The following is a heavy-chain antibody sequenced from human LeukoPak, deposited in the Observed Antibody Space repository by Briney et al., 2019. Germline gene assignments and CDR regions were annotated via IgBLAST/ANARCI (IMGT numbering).Heavy chain of an antibody. CDR3: ASDSGSYYYSG. V-gene: IGHV3-23*01. Sequence: GGSLRLSCAASGFTFSSYAMSWVRQAPGKGLEWVSAISGSGGSTYYADSVKGRFTISRDNSKNTLYLQMNSLRSEDTAVYYCASDSGSYYYSGWGQGTLVTVSS. CDR1: GFTFSSYA. D-gene: IGHD1-26*01. J-gene: IGHJ4*02. CDR2: ISGSGGST.